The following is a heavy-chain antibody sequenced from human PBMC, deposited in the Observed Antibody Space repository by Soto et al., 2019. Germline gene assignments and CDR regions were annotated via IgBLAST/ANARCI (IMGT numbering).Heavy chain of an antibody. Sequence: WETLSLTCTVSSGSISSSSYYLGWIRQPPGKGLEWIGSIYYSGSTYSTPSLNSRVTISVDTSKNQCSLKLSSVTAADTAVYYCARRDGSTIFGVVRGNWFGPWGQGTLVTVSS. J-gene: IGHJ5*02. V-gene: IGHV4-39*01. D-gene: IGHD3-3*01. CDR1: SGSISSSSYY. CDR2: IYYSGST. CDR3: ARRDGSTIFGVVRGNWFGP.